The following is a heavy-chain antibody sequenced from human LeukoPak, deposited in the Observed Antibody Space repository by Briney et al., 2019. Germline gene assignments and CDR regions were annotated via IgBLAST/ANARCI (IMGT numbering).Heavy chain of an antibody. J-gene: IGHJ2*01. CDR2: INHSGST. V-gene: IGHV4-34*01. D-gene: IGHD6-19*01. CDR3: ARSIAVTVIYWYFDL. Sequence: SETLSLTCAVYGGSFSGYYWSWIRQPPGKGLEWIGEINHSGSTNYNPSLKSRVTIPVDTSKNQFSLKLSSVTAADTAVYYCARSIAVTVIYWYFDLWGRGTLVTVSS. CDR1: GGSFSGYY.